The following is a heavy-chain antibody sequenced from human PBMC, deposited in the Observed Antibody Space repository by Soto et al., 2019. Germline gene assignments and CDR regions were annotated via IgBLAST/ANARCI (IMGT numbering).Heavy chain of an antibody. V-gene: IGHV1-18*01. J-gene: IGHJ4*02. CDR2: ISSYNGNT. Sequence: ASVKVSCKASGGTFSSYAISWVRQAPGQGLEWMGWISSYNGNTNYAQKLQGRVTMTTDTSTRTAYMELRSLRSDDTAVYYCARDSTSGWYWADYWGQGTLVTVSS. CDR1: GGTFSSYA. D-gene: IGHD6-19*01. CDR3: ARDSTSGWYWADY.